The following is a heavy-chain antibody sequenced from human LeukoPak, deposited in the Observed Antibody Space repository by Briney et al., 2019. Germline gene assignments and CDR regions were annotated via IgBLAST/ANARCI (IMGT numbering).Heavy chain of an antibody. J-gene: IGHJ6*02. V-gene: IGHV1-2*02. CDR3: ARFITMVRGVIIFPKAYGMDV. CDR1: GYTFTGYY. CDR2: INPNSGGT. Sequence: ASAKVSCKASGYTFTGYYMHWVRQAPGQGLEWMGWINPNSGGTNYAQKFQGRVTMTRDASISTAYMELSRLRSDDTAVYYCARFITMVRGVIIFPKAYGMDVWGQGTTVTVSS. D-gene: IGHD3-10*01.